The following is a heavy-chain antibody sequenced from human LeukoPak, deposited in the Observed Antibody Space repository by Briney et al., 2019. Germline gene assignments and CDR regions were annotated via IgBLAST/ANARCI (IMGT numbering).Heavy chain of an antibody. Sequence: SETLSLTCTVSGGPIISYYWSWIRQSAGKGLEWIGRIYGSGITDCSPSLKSRITMSLDMSKKQFSLKLSSVTAADTAVYYCARLKYYDSTGYSPSYYMDVWGKGTSVTV. CDR3: ARLKYYDSTGYSPSYYMDV. CDR1: GGPIISYY. D-gene: IGHD3-22*01. CDR2: IYGSGIT. J-gene: IGHJ6*03. V-gene: IGHV4-4*07.